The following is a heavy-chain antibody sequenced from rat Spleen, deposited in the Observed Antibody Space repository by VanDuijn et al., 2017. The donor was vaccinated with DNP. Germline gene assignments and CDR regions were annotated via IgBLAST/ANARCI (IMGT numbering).Heavy chain of an antibody. CDR2: ISYDGSGP. Sequence: EVQLVESGGGLVQPGNSLKLSCAASGFTFSDYYMAWVRQAPTKGLEWVATISYDGSGPYYRDSVKGRFTISRDNAKSTLYLQMDSLRSEDTATYYCAQPFAYWGQGTLVTVSS. V-gene: IGHV5S10*01. J-gene: IGHJ3*01. D-gene: IGHD3-4*01. CDR3: AQPFAY. CDR1: GFTFSDYY.